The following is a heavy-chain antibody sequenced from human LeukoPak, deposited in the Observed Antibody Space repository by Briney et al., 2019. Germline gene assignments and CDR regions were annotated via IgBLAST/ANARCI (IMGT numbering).Heavy chain of an antibody. CDR2: INHSGTT. CDR1: GASFSGYY. J-gene: IGHJ3*02. Sequence: SETLSLTCGVSGASFSGYYWSWIRQSPGKGLEWIGEINHSGTTNYNPSLNSRVTISVDTSKNQFSLKLSSVTAADTAVYYCARPRYYYDGSTYIDIWGQGTMVTVSS. D-gene: IGHD3-22*01. V-gene: IGHV4-34*01. CDR3: ARPRYYYDGSTYIDI.